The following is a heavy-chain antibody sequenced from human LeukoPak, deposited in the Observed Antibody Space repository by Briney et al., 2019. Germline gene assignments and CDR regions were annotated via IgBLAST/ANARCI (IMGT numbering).Heavy chain of an antibody. J-gene: IGHJ4*02. CDR2: ISAYNGYT. CDR1: GYTFTSYG. Sequence: ASVKVSCKASGYTFTSYGISWVRQAPGQGLEWMGWISAYNGYTNYAQKLQGRVTMSTDTSTRTAYMELRSLRSDDTAVYYCARDNWEKSTYFDYWGQGTLVTVSS. D-gene: IGHD7-27*01. V-gene: IGHV1-18*01. CDR3: ARDNWEKSTYFDY.